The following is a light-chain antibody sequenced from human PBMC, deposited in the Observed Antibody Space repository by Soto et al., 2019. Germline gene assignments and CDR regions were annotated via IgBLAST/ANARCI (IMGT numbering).Light chain of an antibody. V-gene: IGKV3-20*01. J-gene: IGKJ1*01. CDR3: QQYGSSPWT. CDR1: QSVTSSY. Sequence: EIVLTQSPGTLSLPPGERATLSCRASQSVTSSYLAWYQQKPGQAPRLLIYGASSRATGIPDRFSGSGSGTDFTLTISRLEPEDLAVYYCQQYGSSPWTFGQGTKVDIK. CDR2: GAS.